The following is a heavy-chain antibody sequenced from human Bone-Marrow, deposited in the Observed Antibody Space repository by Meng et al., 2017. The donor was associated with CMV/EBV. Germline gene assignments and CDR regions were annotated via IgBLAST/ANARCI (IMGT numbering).Heavy chain of an antibody. CDR3: AKDMSQDYYHYGMDV. D-gene: IGHD3-16*01. CDR1: GFTFSSYG. CDR2: IRYDGSNK. V-gene: IGHV3-30*02. Sequence: GESLKISCAASGFTFSSYGMHWVRQAPGKGLEWVAFIRYDGSNKYYADSVKGRFTISRDNSKNTLYLQMNSLRAEDTAVYYCAKDMSQDYYHYGMDVWGQGTTVTFSS. J-gene: IGHJ6*02.